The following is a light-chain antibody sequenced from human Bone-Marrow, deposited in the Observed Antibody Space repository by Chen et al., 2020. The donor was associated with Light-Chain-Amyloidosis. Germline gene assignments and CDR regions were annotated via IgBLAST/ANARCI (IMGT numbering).Light chain of an antibody. J-gene: IGLJ1*01. Sequence: QSALTQPASVAGSPGQSITISCTGTSGDVGTYNSVSWYQQHPGKAPKVMIYAVSNRPSGVSNRFSGSKSGNTASLTSSGLQAEDEADYYCSSFTSSSSYVFGPGTKVTVL. CDR2: AVS. CDR1: SGDVGTYNS. V-gene: IGLV2-14*01. CDR3: SSFTSSSSYV.